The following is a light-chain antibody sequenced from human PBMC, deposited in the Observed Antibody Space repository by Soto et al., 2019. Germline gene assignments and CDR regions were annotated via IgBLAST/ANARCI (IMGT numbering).Light chain of an antibody. Sequence: EIVLTQSPATLSLSPGERATLSCRASQSVSNYLAWYQQKRGQAPRLLIYDASNRATGIPARFSGSGSGTDCTLTISSLEPEDFAVYYCQQRSNWEGLTFGGGTKVELK. J-gene: IGKJ4*01. CDR3: QQRSNWEGLT. V-gene: IGKV3-11*01. CDR1: QSVSNY. CDR2: DAS.